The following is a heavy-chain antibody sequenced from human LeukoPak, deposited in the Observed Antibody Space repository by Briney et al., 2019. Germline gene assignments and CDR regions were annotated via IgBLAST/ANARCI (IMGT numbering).Heavy chain of an antibody. V-gene: IGHV3-21*01. J-gene: IGHJ4*02. CDR3: ARRSEYYYDSSGYYIY. CDR1: GFTFSSYS. Sequence: GGSLRLSCAASGFTFSSYSMNWVRQAPGKGLEWVSSISSSSSYIYYADSVKGRFTISRDNSKNTLYLQMNSLRAEDTAVYYCARRSEYYYDSSGYYIYWGQGTLVTVSS. D-gene: IGHD3-22*01. CDR2: ISSSSSYI.